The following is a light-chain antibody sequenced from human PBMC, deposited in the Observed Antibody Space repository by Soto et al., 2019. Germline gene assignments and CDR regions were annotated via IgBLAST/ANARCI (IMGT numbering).Light chain of an antibody. CDR2: AVS. CDR1: QAIRND. J-gene: IGKJ4*01. CDR3: LQDYIFPFT. V-gene: IGKV1-6*01. Sequence: AIQMTQSPSSLSASVGDRVTITCRASQAIRNDLGWYQQKPGTAPKLLIYAVSFLQSGVPSRFSGSGSGTDFTLTISSLQPEDFATYYCLQDYIFPFTFGGGTKVEIK.